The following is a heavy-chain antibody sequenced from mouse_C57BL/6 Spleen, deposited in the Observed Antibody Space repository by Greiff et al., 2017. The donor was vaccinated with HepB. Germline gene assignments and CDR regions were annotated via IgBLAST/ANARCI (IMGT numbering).Heavy chain of an antibody. Sequence: VQLQQSGAELVRPGTSVKVSCKASGYAFTNYLIEWVKQRPGQGLEWIGVINPGSGGTNYNEKFKGKATLTADKSSGTAYMQLSSLTSEDSAVYFCARRGGYYGPRGYFDVWGTGTTVTVSS. D-gene: IGHD1-1*01. J-gene: IGHJ1*03. V-gene: IGHV1-54*01. CDR2: INPGSGGT. CDR3: ARRGGYYGPRGYFDV. CDR1: GYAFTNYL.